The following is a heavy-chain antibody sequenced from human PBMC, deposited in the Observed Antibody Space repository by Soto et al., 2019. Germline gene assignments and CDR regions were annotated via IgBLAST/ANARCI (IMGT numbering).Heavy chain of an antibody. CDR3: TKASSDRHHMDV. CDR2: ITETGGDT. Sequence: PGGSLRLSCAASGFTFSNFVMRWVRQTPGKGLERVSTITETGGDTYYTDSVKGRFTISRDNSKNTLYLQMSSLRAEDTALYYCTKASSDRHHMDVWGQGTTVTVSS. V-gene: IGHV3-23*01. J-gene: IGHJ6*02. CDR1: GFTFSNFV.